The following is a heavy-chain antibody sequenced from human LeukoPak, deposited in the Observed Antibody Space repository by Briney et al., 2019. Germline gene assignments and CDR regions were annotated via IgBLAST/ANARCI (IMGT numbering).Heavy chain of an antibody. V-gene: IGHV3-33*01. J-gene: IGHJ6*02. CDR2: IWYDGSNK. Sequence: GGSLRLSCAASGFTFSSYGMHWVRQAPGKGLEWVAVIWYDGSNKYYADSVKGRFTISRDNSKNTPYLQMNSLRAEDTAVYYCARDTSTMDVWGQGTTVTVSS. CDR1: GFTFSSYG. CDR3: ARDTSTMDV.